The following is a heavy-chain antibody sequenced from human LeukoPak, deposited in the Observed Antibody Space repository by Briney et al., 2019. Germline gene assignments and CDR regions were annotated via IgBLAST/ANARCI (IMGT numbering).Heavy chain of an antibody. V-gene: IGHV3-23*01. D-gene: IGHD5-12*01. J-gene: IGHJ4*02. CDR1: GFTFSSYA. CDR2: ISGSGGST. CDR3: AKARSYDSPTGGIDY. Sequence: GGSLRLSCAASGFTFSSYAMSWVRQAPGKGLEWVSAISGSGGSTYYADSAKGRFTISRDNSKNTLYLQMNSLRAEDTAVYYCAKARSYDSPTGGIDYWGQGTLVTVSS.